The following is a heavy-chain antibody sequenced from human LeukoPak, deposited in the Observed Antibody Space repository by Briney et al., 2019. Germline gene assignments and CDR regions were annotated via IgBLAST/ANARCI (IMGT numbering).Heavy chain of an antibody. D-gene: IGHD6-19*01. V-gene: IGHV3-30*03. Sequence: GGSLRLSCAASGFTFSSYGMHWVRQAPGKGLEWVAVISYDGSNKYYVDSVKGRFSISRDNSKNTLYLQMNSLRAEDTAVYYCARDRGSGDSFDLWGQGTVVTVSS. CDR2: ISYDGSNK. CDR3: ARDRGSGDSFDL. J-gene: IGHJ3*01. CDR1: GFTFSSYG.